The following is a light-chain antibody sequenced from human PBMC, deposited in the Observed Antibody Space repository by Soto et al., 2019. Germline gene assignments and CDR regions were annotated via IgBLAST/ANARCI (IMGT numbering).Light chain of an antibody. CDR2: AAS. V-gene: IGKV1-6*01. J-gene: IGKJ1*01. Sequence: IQMTQSPSSLSASVGDGVTITCRASQDIKDDLGWYQQRPGQAPKLLIYAASGLQSGVPSRFSGSGSGSDFTLTISSLQPDDFATYYCLQDYSYPWTFGQGTKVEIK. CDR1: QDIKDD. CDR3: LQDYSYPWT.